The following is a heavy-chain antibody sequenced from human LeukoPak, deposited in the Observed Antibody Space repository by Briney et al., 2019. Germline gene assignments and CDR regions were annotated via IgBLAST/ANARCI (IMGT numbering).Heavy chain of an antibody. D-gene: IGHD6-19*01. J-gene: IGHJ6*04. CDR1: GGSISSSNW. Sequence: SGTLSLTCAVSGGSISSSNWWSWVRQPPGKGLEWIGEIYHSGSTNYNPSLKSRVTISVDTSKNQFSLKLSSVTAADTAVYYCARETGYSSGRKRRPHMDVWGKGTTVTVSS. V-gene: IGHV4-4*02. CDR2: IYHSGST. CDR3: ARETGYSSGRKRRPHMDV.